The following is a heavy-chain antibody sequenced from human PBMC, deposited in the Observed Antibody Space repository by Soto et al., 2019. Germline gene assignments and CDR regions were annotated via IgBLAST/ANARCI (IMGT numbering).Heavy chain of an antibody. CDR2: ISAYNGNT. J-gene: IGHJ4*02. Sequence: QVQMVQSGAEVKKPGASVRVSCKASGYIFTNYDITWVRQAPGQGLEWMGWISAYNGNTNFAQKLQDRVTMTTDTSTSTADMELRSLRSDDTAVYYCARGADGDYWGQGTLVIVSS. CDR3: ARGADGDY. CDR1: GYIFTNYD. V-gene: IGHV1-18*01. D-gene: IGHD6-25*01.